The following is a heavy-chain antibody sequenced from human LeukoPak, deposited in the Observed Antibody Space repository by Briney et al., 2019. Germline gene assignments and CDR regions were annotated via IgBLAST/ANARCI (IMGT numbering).Heavy chain of an antibody. J-gene: IGHJ3*02. CDR1: GYTFTSYG. D-gene: IGHD3-10*01. V-gene: IGHV1-18*03. CDR3: AREMPAYYYGSGSYLHDAFDI. Sequence: ASVKVPCKASGYTFTSYGISWVRQAPGQGLEWMGWISAYNGNTNYAQKLQGRVTMTTDTSTSTAYMELRSLRSDDMAVYYCAREMPAYYYGSGSYLHDAFDIWGQGTMVTVSS. CDR2: ISAYNGNT.